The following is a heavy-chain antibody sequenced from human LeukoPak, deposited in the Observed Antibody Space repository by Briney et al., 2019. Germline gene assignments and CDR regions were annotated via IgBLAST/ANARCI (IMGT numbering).Heavy chain of an antibody. Sequence: SVKVSCKASGGTFSSYAISWVRQAPGQGLEWMGGIIPIFGTANYAQKFQGRVTITADESTSTAYMELSSLRSEDTAVYYCARDRAAARPFDYWGQGTLVTVSS. CDR3: ARDRAAARPFDY. V-gene: IGHV1-69*13. D-gene: IGHD6-13*01. J-gene: IGHJ4*02. CDR2: IIPIFGTA. CDR1: GGTFSSYA.